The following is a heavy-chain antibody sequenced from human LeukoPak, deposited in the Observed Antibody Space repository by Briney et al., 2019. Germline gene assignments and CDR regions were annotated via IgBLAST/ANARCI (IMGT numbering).Heavy chain of an antibody. Sequence: GGSLRLSCAASGFTVSSNYMNWVRQAPGKGLEWVSHITASGTAMFYADSVKGRFTISRDNAKNSLYLQMNSLGAEDTAVYYCATAYSSGWYYYGMDVWGQGTTVTVSS. D-gene: IGHD6-19*01. V-gene: IGHV3-11*01. CDR1: GFTVSSNY. CDR3: ATAYSSGWYYYGMDV. CDR2: ITASGTAM. J-gene: IGHJ6*02.